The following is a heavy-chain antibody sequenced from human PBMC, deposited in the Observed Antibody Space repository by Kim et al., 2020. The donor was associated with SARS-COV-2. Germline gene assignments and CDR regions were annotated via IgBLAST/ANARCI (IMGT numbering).Heavy chain of an antibody. Sequence: SVKGPFTISRDNTKNTLYLQMNGLRAQDTAVYYCASVWFRERWLGGPVDSWGQGTLVTVSS. J-gene: IGHJ4*02. V-gene: IGHV3-53*01. D-gene: IGHD6-19*01. CDR3: ASVWFRERWLGGPVDS.